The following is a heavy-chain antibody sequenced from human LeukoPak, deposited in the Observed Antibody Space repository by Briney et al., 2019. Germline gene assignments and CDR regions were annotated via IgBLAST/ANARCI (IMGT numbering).Heavy chain of an antibody. CDR1: GCTSNTYG. J-gene: IGHJ4*02. Sequence: PGRSLRLSCVASGCTSNTYGMHWVRQAPGKGLDCVAVISHDGANEYYADSVKGRFAISRDISKNTLYLHMSSLRPDDKAVYYSAKGAVYYASGTYYFDFWGQGTLVTVSS. CDR3: AKGAVYYASGTYYFDF. CDR2: ISHDGANE. V-gene: IGHV3-30*18. D-gene: IGHD3-10*01.